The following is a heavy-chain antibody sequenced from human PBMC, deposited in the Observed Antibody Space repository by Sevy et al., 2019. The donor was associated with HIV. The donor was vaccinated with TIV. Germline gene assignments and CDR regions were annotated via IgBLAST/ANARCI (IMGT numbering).Heavy chain of an antibody. CDR2: IYYSGST. V-gene: IGHV4-39*01. J-gene: IGHJ4*02. CDR3: ARLVDYIAAAGITY. Sequence: SETLSLTCTVSGGSIRTSSYFWGWIRQPPGKGLEWIGSIYYSGSTYYNPSLESRLTISVDTSKNQFSLKLSSVTAADTAVYFCARLVDYIAAAGITYWGQGTLVTVSS. CDR1: GGSIRTSSYF. D-gene: IGHD6-13*01.